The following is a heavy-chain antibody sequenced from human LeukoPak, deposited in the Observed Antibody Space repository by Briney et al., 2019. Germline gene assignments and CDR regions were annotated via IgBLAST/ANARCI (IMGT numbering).Heavy chain of an antibody. CDR2: IYYSGST. CDR3: ARESGRWLKDY. V-gene: IGHV4-59*01. J-gene: IGHJ4*02. CDR1: GGSISSYY. Sequence: SETLSLTCTVSGGSISSYYWSWIRQPPGKGLEWIGYIYYSGSTNYNPSLKSRVTISVDTSKNQFSLKLSSVTAADTAVYYCARESGRWLKDYWGQGTLVTVSS. D-gene: IGHD5-24*01.